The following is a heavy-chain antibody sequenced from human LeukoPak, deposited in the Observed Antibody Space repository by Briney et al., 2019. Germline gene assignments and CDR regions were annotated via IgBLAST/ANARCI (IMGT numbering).Heavy chain of an antibody. Sequence: SETLSLTCTVSGGSISSYYWSWIRQPPGKGLEWIGYIYYSGSTNYNPSLKSRVTISVDTSKNQFSLKLSSVTAADTAVYYCARGGHGGSGSYYIAYWGQGTLVTVSS. V-gene: IGHV4-59*01. CDR1: GGSISSYY. CDR2: IYYSGST. CDR3: ARGGHGGSGSYYIAY. D-gene: IGHD3-10*01. J-gene: IGHJ4*02.